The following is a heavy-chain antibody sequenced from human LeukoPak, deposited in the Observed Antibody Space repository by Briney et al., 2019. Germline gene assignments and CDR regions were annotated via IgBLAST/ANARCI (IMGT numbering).Heavy chain of an antibody. CDR3: ARYCSSSRCLYYYHMDV. CDR1: GFTFSTYS. J-gene: IGHJ6*03. V-gene: IGHV3-21*01. CDR2: ISGGNSYI. D-gene: IGHD2-2*01. Sequence: PGGSLRLSCAASGFTFSTYSMNWVRQAPGKGPEWVSSISGGNSYIYYADSVKGRFTISRDDAKNSLYLQMNSLRAEDTAVYYCARYCSSSRCLYYYHMDVWGKGTTVTVSS.